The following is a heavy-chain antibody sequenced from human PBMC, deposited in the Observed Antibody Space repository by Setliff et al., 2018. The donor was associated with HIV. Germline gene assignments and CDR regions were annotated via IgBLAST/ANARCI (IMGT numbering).Heavy chain of an antibody. Sequence: GASVKVSCKASGDTFSTFAIIWVRQAPGQGLEWMGDINPHTGVTKYAEKFQGRATMTRDTSINTIYMELSSLRSEDTAIFYCAREVTHMATTYFDSWGQGTLVTVSS. J-gene: IGHJ4*02. CDR3: AREVTHMATTYFDS. CDR1: GDTFSTFA. CDR2: INPHTGVT. V-gene: IGHV1-2*02. D-gene: IGHD1-1*01.